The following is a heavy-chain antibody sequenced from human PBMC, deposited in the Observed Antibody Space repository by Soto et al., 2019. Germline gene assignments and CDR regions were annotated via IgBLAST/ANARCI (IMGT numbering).Heavy chain of an antibody. Sequence: SETLSLTCTVSGGSISSYYWSWIRQPPGKGLEWIGYIYYSGSTNYNPSLKSRVTISVGTSKNQFSLKLSSVTAADTAVYYCARDGGSGWHSDYWGQGTLVTVSS. D-gene: IGHD6-19*01. CDR3: ARDGGSGWHSDY. CDR2: IYYSGST. J-gene: IGHJ4*02. CDR1: GGSISSYY. V-gene: IGHV4-59*12.